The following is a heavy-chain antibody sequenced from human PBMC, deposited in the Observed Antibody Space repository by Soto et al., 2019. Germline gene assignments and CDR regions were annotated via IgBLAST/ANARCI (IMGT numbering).Heavy chain of an antibody. J-gene: IGHJ6*02. CDR3: ARHYSNYQSPGNGMDV. CDR2: IDPSDSYT. CDR1: GYSFTSYW. D-gene: IGHD4-4*01. V-gene: IGHV5-10-1*01. Sequence: GESLKISCKGSGYSFTSYWISWVRQMPGKGLEWMGRIDPSDSYTNYSPPFQGHVTISADKSISTAYLQWSSLKASDTAMYYCARHYSNYQSPGNGMDVWGQGTTVTVSS.